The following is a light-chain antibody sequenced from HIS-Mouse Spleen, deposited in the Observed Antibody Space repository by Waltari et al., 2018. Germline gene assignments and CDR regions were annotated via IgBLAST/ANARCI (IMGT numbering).Light chain of an antibody. CDR3: SSYTSSSFNVV. Sequence: QSALTQPASVSGSPGQSLTISCTGTSIDVGGYNYVSWYQQHPGKAPKLMIYDVSNRPSGVSNRFSGSKSGNTASLTISGLQAEDEADYYCSSYTSSSFNVVFGGGTKLTVL. J-gene: IGLJ2*01. V-gene: IGLV2-14*03. CDR1: SIDVGGYNY. CDR2: DVS.